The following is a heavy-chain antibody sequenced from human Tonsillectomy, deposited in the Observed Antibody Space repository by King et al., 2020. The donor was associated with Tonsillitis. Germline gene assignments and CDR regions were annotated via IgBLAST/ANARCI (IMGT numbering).Heavy chain of an antibody. J-gene: IGHJ4*02. CDR1: GYSLSSGYY. V-gene: IGHV4-38-2*02. D-gene: IGHD2-15*01. Sequence: VQLQESGPRLVKPSETMSLTCAVSGYSLSSGYYWGWIRQPPGKGLEWLGSIDHSGSAYYNPSLQSRLTLSVNTSKNEFSLKLSSVTAADTAVYYCARDPLQDTRVPEFWGQGTLVTVSS. CDR3: ARDPLQDTRVPEF. CDR2: IDHSGSA.